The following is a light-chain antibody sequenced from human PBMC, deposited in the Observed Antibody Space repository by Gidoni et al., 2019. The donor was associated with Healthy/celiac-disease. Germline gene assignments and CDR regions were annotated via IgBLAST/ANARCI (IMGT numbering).Light chain of an antibody. CDR3: CSYAGSSTLV. CDR1: RSDVGRYNL. Sequence: QSALTQPASVSGSPGQSITISCTGTRSDVGRYNLVSWYQQHPGQAPKLMIYEGSKRPSGVSNRFSGSKSGNTASLTISGLQAEDEADYYCCSYAGSSTLVFGGGTKLTVL. CDR2: EGS. J-gene: IGLJ2*01. V-gene: IGLV2-23*01.